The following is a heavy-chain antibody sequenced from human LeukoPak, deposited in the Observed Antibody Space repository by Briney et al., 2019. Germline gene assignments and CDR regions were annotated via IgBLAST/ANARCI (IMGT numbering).Heavy chain of an antibody. D-gene: IGHD6-13*01. CDR2: IIPISGTA. CDR1: GGTFSSYA. Sequence: SVKVSCKASGGTFSSYAISWVRQAPGHGLEWMGGIIPISGTANYAQKFQGRVTITADESTSTAYMELSSLRSEDTAVYYCARQPGYGDAFDIWGQGTMVTVSS. J-gene: IGHJ3*02. CDR3: ARQPGYGDAFDI. V-gene: IGHV1-69*13.